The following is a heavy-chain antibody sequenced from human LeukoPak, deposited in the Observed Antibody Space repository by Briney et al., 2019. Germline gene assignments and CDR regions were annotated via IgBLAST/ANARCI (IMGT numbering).Heavy chain of an antibody. J-gene: IGHJ5*02. D-gene: IGHD6-13*01. CDR1: GGTFGSYA. CDR2: IIPIFGTA. Sequence: SVKVSCKASGGTFGSYAISWVRQAPGQGLEWMGGIIPIFGTANYAQKFQGRVTITADESTSTAYMELSSLRSEDTAVYYCARASRIAAAGPNWFDPWGQGTLVTVSS. CDR3: ARASRIAAAGPNWFDP. V-gene: IGHV1-69*01.